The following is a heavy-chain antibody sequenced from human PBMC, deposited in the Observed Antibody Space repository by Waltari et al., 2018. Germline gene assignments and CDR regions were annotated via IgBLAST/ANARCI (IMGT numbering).Heavy chain of an antibody. Sequence: LVESGGGLIQPGGSLRLSCAASGFTVSSNYMSWVRQAPGKGLEWGSVIYSGGSTYYADSVKGRFTISRDNSKNTLYLQMNSLRAEDTAVYYCARDSYCSGGSYYFHHYYYGMDVWGQGTTVTVSS. CDR2: IYSGGST. J-gene: IGHJ6*02. CDR1: GFTVSSNY. V-gene: IGHV3-53*01. CDR3: ARDSYCSGGSYYFHHYYYGMDV. D-gene: IGHD2-15*01.